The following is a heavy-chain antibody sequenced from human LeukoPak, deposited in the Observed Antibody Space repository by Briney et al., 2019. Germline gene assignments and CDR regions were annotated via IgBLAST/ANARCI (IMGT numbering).Heavy chain of an antibody. CDR2: TYYSGNT. V-gene: IGHV4-39*07. D-gene: IGHD3/OR15-3a*01. CDR3: AREPGDGLLDY. Sequence: SETLSLTCTVSGGSISSSSYYWGWIRQPPGKGLEWIGSTYYSGNTYYNPSLKSRVTMSIDTSKNRFSLNLNSVTAADTAVYFCAREPGDGLLDYWGQGTLVTVSS. CDR1: GGSISSSSYY. J-gene: IGHJ4*02.